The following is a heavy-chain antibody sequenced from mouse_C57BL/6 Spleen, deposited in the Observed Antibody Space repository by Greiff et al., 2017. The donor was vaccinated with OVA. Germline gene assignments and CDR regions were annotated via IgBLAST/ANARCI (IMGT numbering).Heavy chain of an antibody. CDR3: VRRKGLRWFV. CDR2: IDPSYSYT. V-gene: IGHV1-69*01. J-gene: IGHJ2*01. Sequence: QVQLQQPGAELVMPGASVKLSCKASGYTFTSYWMHWVKQRPGQGLEWIGEIDPSYSYTNYNQKFKGKSTLTVDKSSSTAYMQLSSLTSEDSAVYYCVRRKGLRWFVWGQGTTLTVSS. D-gene: IGHD2-3*01. CDR1: GYTFTSYW.